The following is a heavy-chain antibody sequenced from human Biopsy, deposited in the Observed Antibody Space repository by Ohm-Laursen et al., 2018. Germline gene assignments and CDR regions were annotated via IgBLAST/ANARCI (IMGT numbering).Heavy chain of an antibody. CDR1: GNPFSVYQ. CDR2: INQAGTT. CDR3: GNEVHGRDY. V-gene: IGHV4-34*01. D-gene: IGHD2-15*01. Sequence: SETLSLTCIVFGNPFSVYQWSWIRQPPGKGLEWIGQINQAGTTNYNPSLKSRVSISADGSEYDFSLRLTSVTAADTAVYLCGNEVHGRDYWGLGAQVTVSS. J-gene: IGHJ4*02.